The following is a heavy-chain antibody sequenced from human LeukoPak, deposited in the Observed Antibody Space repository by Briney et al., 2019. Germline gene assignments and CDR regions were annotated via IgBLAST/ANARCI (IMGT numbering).Heavy chain of an antibody. Sequence: GGSLRLSCAASGFTFSSYWMSWVRQAPGKGLEWGASTKQDGGEKYYVDSVQGRFTISRDNAKSSLYLQMNSLRAEDTAVYYCARDGSTGAVDFDYWGQGTLVTVSS. D-gene: IGHD7-27*01. CDR1: GFTFSSYW. CDR2: TKQDGGEK. V-gene: IGHV3-7*05. CDR3: ARDGSTGAVDFDY. J-gene: IGHJ4*02.